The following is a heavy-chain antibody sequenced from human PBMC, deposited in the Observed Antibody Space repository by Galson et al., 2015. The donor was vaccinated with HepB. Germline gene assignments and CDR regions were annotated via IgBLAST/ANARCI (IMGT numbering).Heavy chain of an antibody. D-gene: IGHD3-22*01. Sequence: SLRLSCAASGFTVSSNYMSWVRQAPGKGLEWVSVIYSGGSTYYADSVKGRFTISRDNSKNTLYLQMNSLRAEDTAVYYCARRDYDSSGYTYWYFELWGRGTLVTVSS. CDR3: ARRDYDSSGYTYWYFEL. J-gene: IGHJ2*01. CDR1: GFTVSSNY. V-gene: IGHV3-53*01. CDR2: IYSGGST.